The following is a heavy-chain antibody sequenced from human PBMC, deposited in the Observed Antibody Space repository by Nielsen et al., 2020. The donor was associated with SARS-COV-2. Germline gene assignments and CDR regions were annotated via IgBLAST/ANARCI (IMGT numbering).Heavy chain of an antibody. D-gene: IGHD3-22*01. V-gene: IGHV3-7*05. Sequence: GESLKISCAASGFTFSSYWMSWVRQAPGKGLEWVANIKQDGSEKYYVDSVKGRFTISRDNAKNSLYLQMNSLRAEDTAVYYCASDLYDSSGAFDYWGQGTLVTVSS. CDR1: GFTFSSYW. J-gene: IGHJ4*02. CDR3: ASDLYDSSGAFDY. CDR2: IKQDGSEK.